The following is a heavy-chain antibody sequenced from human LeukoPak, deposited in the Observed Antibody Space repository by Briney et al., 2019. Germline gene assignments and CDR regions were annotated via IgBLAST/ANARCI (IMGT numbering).Heavy chain of an antibody. CDR1: GYTFTGYY. Sequence: ASVKVSCKASGYTFTGYYMHWVRQAPGQGLEWMGWINPNSGGTNYAQKFQGRVTMTRDTSISTAYMELSRLRSDDTAVYYCARMDDILTGGSYYFDYWGRGTLVTVSS. D-gene: IGHD3-9*01. CDR2: INPNSGGT. V-gene: IGHV1-2*02. J-gene: IGHJ4*02. CDR3: ARMDDILTGGSYYFDY.